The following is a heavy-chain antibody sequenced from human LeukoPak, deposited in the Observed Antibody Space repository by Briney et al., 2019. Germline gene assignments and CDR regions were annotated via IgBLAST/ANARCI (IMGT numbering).Heavy chain of an antibody. J-gene: IGHJ4*02. CDR1: GYTFTSYG. CDR2: ISAYNGNT. Sequence: ASVKVSCKASGYTFTSYGTSWVRQAPGQGLEWMGWISAYNGNTNYAQKLQGRVTMTTDTSTSTAYMELRSLRSDDTAVYYCARDMRFLEWLSRPIDYWGQGTLVTVSS. CDR3: ARDMRFLEWLSRPIDY. V-gene: IGHV1-18*01. D-gene: IGHD3-3*01.